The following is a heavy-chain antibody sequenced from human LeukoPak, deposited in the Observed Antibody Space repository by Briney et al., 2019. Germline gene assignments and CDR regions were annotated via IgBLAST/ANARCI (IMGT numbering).Heavy chain of an antibody. CDR2: ISGSGGST. D-gene: IGHD3-3*01. V-gene: IGHV3-23*01. CDR1: GFTFSSYA. CDR3: AKDFGYDFWSGYYGSYGMDV. Sequence: GASLRLSCAASGFTFSSYAMSWVRQAPGKGLEWVSAISGSGGSTYYADSVKGRFTISRDNSKNTLYLQMNSLRVEDTAVYYCAKDFGYDFWSGYYGSYGMDVWGQGTLVTVSS. J-gene: IGHJ6*02.